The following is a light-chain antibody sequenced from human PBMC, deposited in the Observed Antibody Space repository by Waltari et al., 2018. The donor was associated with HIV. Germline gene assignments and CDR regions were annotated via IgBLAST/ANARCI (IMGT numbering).Light chain of an antibody. V-gene: IGLV1-44*01. Sequence: QSVLTQPPSASGTPGQRVTISCSGRSSNIGSNTVNWYQQLPGTAPKLLIYTNYQRPSGVPDRFSGSKSGASASLAINGLQSEDEADYYCAAWDDSLNGYVVFGGGTKLTVL. CDR2: TNY. CDR3: AAWDDSLNGYVV. J-gene: IGLJ2*01. CDR1: SSNIGSNT.